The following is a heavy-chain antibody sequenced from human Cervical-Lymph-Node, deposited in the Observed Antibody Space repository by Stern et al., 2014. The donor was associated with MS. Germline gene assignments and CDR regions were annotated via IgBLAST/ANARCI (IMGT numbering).Heavy chain of an antibody. CDR2: ISYSGST. Sequence: QVQLVESGPGQAKPSQTLSLTCAVSGGSISSGGSSWNWIRQPPGKGLEWIGFISYSGSTYYKPSLTGRVFISVDTSKNPFALNLGSWAAADTAVYYCARGGVIYTQDRNGFDVWGQGTMVTVSS. CDR1: GGSISSGGSS. CDR3: ARGGVIYTQDRNGFDV. J-gene: IGHJ3*01. D-gene: IGHD2-21*01. V-gene: IGHV4-30-4*07.